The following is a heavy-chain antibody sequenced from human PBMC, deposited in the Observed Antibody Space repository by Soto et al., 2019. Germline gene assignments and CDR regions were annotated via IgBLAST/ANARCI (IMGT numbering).Heavy chain of an antibody. CDR1: GFTFTSSA. CDR3: AADHFLRVGAFDI. J-gene: IGHJ3*02. V-gene: IGHV1-58*01. D-gene: IGHD3-10*01. Sequence: ASVKFSCNASGFTFTSSAVQWVRQARGQRLEWIGWIVVGSGNTNYAQKFQERVTITRDMSTSTAYMELSSLRSEDTAVYYCAADHFLRVGAFDIWGQGTMVTVSS. CDR2: IVVGSGNT.